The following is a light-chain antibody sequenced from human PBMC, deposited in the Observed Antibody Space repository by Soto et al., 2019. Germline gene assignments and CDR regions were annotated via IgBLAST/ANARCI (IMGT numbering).Light chain of an antibody. Sequence: DIQLTQSPFTLSASVGERVTITCLASQSINDWLAWYQQKPGKAPKVLIYDASSLESGVPSRFSGSGSGTEFTLTISSLQPEDFATYYCQQYDGYPWTFGQGTKVDI. CDR3: QQYDGYPWT. CDR1: QSINDW. J-gene: IGKJ1*01. V-gene: IGKV1-5*01. CDR2: DAS.